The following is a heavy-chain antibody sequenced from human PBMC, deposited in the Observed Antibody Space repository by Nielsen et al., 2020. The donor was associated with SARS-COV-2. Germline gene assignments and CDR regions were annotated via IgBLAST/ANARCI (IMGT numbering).Heavy chain of an antibody. CDR3: ARGVGATRYYFDY. V-gene: IGHV3-21*01. J-gene: IGHJ4*02. Sequence: GGSLRLSCAASGFTFSSYGMHWVRQAPGKGLEWVSSISSSSSYIYYADSVKGRFTISRDNAKNSLYLQMNSLRAEDTAVYYCARGVGATRYYFDYWGQGTLVTVSS. D-gene: IGHD1-26*01. CDR2: ISSSSSYI. CDR1: GFTFSSYG.